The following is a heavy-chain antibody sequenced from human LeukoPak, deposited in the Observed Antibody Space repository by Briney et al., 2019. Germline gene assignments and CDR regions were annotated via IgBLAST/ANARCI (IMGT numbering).Heavy chain of an antibody. Sequence: GASVKVSCKASGYTFTGYYMHWVRQAPGQGLEWMGWINPNSGGTNYAQKFQGRVTMTRDTSISTAYMELSRLRSDDTAVYYCARIREPEYITIFGVVIIDYWGQGTLVTVSS. CDR3: ARIREPEYITIFGVVIIDY. CDR1: GYTFTGYY. J-gene: IGHJ4*02. V-gene: IGHV1-2*02. CDR2: INPNSGGT. D-gene: IGHD3-3*01.